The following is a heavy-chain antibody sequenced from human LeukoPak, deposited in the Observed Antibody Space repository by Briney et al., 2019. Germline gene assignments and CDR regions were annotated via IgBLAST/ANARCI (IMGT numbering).Heavy chain of an antibody. V-gene: IGHV4-31*03. D-gene: IGHD2-2*01. CDR2: IYYSGST. J-gene: IGHJ3*02. CDR1: CGSISSGGYY. CDR3: GRDGGARVGGGAFDM. Sequence: PQSPSLTCTVSCGSISSGGYYWSWIRPHPGKGLGGFAFIYYSGSTYYNASLKRRVTISVDTSKNQFPLKLRSVTVADRAVYYCGRDGGARVGGGAFDMWGEGTMVTVSS.